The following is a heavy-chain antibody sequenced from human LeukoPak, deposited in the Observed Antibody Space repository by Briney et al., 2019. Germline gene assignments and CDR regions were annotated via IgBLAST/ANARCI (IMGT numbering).Heavy chain of an antibody. CDR1: GYTFTSYA. D-gene: IGHD3-10*01. CDR2: INPNSGGT. CDR3: ARLTMVRGVISAFDI. V-gene: IGHV1-2*02. Sequence: ASVKVSCKASGYTFTSYAMNWVRQAPGQGLEWMGWINPNSGGTNYAQKFQGRVTMTRDTSISTAYMELSRLRSDDTAVYYCARLTMVRGVISAFDIWGQGTMVTVSS. J-gene: IGHJ3*02.